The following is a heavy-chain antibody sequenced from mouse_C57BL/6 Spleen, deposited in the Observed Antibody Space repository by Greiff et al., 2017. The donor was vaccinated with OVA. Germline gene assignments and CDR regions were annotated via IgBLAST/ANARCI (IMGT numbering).Heavy chain of an antibody. Sequence: DVQLVESEGGLVQPGSSMKLSCTASGFTFSDYYMAWVRQVPEKGLEWVANINYDGSSTYYLDSLKSRFIISRDNAKNILYLQMSSLKSEDTATYYCARDEGYYDYDRGGFAYWGQGTLVTVSA. CDR1: GFTFSDYY. CDR2: INYDGSST. D-gene: IGHD2-4*01. V-gene: IGHV5-16*01. CDR3: ARDEGYYDYDRGGFAY. J-gene: IGHJ3*01.